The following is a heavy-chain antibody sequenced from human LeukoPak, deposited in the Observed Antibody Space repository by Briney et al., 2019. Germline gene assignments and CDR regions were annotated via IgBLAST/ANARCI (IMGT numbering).Heavy chain of an antibody. J-gene: IGHJ4*02. V-gene: IGHV3-74*01. CDR1: GMTFSNHW. Sequence: GGSLRLSCAASGMTFSNHWMHWVRQAPGKGLVWVSLIKTGGRTTIYADSVKGRFTISRDDGKSTLNLQMNSLRAEDTAIYYCTTGPSFGYEWWGQGTVVTVSS. D-gene: IGHD3-22*01. CDR2: IKTGGRTT. CDR3: TTGPSFGYEW.